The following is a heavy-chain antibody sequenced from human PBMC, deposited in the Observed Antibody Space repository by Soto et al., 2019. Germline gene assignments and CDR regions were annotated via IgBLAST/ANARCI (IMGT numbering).Heavy chain of an antibody. Sequence: SETLSLTCTVSGGSISSYYWSWIRQPPGKGLEWIGYIYYSGSTNYNPSLKSRVTISVDTSKNQFSLKLSSVTAADAAVYYCARLPWAANGGIFAPWGQGALVTVP. J-gene: IGHJ5*02. CDR2: IYYSGST. CDR3: ARLPWAANGGIFAP. D-gene: IGHD2-15*01. V-gene: IGHV4-59*01. CDR1: GGSISSYY.